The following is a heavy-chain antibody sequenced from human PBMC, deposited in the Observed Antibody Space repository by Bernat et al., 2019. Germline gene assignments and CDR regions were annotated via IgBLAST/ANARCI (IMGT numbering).Heavy chain of an antibody. D-gene: IGHD3-16*01. Sequence: QVQLVESGGGVVQPGRSLRLSCAASGFTFSNYPMYWVRQAPGKGLEWVAVISFDGSNKYYADSVKGRFTISRDNSKNTLYLQMNSLRAEDTAVYYCARGLYDNVWGSYSWGQGTTVTVSS. CDR2: ISFDGSNK. V-gene: IGHV3-30*07. CDR1: GFTFSNYP. J-gene: IGHJ6*02. CDR3: ARGLYDNVWGSYS.